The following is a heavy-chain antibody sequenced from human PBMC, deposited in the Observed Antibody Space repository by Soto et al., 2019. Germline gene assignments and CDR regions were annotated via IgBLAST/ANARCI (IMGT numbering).Heavy chain of an antibody. J-gene: IGHJ5*02. CDR1: GGTFSSYT. V-gene: IGHV1-8*02. Sequence: GASVKVSCKASGGTFSSYTISWVRQAPGQGLEWMGWMNPNRGITGYAQKFQGRVTMTRNTSISTAYMELSSLRSEDTAVYYCARGGEWLVPFDPWGQGTLVTVSS. CDR3: ARGGEWLVPFDP. D-gene: IGHD5-12*01. CDR2: MNPNRGIT.